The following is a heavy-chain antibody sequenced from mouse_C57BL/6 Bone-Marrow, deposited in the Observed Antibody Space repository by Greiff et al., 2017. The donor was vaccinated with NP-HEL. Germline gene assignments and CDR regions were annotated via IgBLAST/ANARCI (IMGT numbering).Heavy chain of an antibody. Sequence: QVQLKESGPGLVAPSQSLSITCTVSGFSLTSYGVHWVRQPPGKGLEWLVVIWSDGSTTYNSALKSRLSISKDNSKRQFVLTMNSLQTDDTAMYYCARHGGRGYFDYWGQGTTLTVSS. D-gene: IGHD3-3*01. CDR3: ARHGGRGYFDY. CDR1: GFSLTSYG. CDR2: IWSDGST. V-gene: IGHV2-6-1*01. J-gene: IGHJ2*01.